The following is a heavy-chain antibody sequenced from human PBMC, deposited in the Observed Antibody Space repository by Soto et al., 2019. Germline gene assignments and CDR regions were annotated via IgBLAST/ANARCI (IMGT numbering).Heavy chain of an antibody. Sequence: ASVKVSCKASGYTFTSYDINWVRQATGQGLEWMGWMNPNSGNTGYAQKFQGRVTMTRNTSISTAYMELSSLRSEDTAVYYCARVVRGYDTPLYNYYGMDVWGQGTTVTVSS. CDR3: ARVVRGYDTPLYNYYGMDV. CDR2: MNPNSGNT. V-gene: IGHV1-8*01. CDR1: GYTFTSYD. D-gene: IGHD5-12*01. J-gene: IGHJ6*02.